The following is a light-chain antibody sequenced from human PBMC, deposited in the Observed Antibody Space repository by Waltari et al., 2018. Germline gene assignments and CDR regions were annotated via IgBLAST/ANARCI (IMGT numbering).Light chain of an antibody. Sequence: SYVLTQSPSVSVAPGKTATITCGGDNVGTKPVHWYQQRPGLAPLLVVVDASDRPPGIPERFSGCSSGNTATLTISRVEAGDEADYYCQVWDDGSNCSVFGGGTKLTVL. CDR3: QVWDDGSNCSV. J-gene: IGLJ3*02. CDR1: NVGTKP. V-gene: IGLV3-21*03. CDR2: DAS.